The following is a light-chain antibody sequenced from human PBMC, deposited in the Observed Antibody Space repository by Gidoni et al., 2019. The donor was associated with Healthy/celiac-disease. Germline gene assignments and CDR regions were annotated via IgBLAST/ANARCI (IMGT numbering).Light chain of an antibody. CDR3: QQRSNWPIT. J-gene: IGKJ5*01. CDR1: QSVSSY. Sequence: EIVLTQSPATLSLSPGERATLSCRASQSVSSYLAWYQQKPGQAPRLLIYDASNRATGIPARFSGSGSGTDFTLTISSLEPEDFAVYYCQQRSNWPITFXQGTRLEIK. V-gene: IGKV3-11*01. CDR2: DAS.